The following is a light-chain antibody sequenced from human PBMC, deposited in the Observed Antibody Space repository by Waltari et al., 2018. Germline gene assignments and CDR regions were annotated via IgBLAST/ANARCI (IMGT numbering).Light chain of an antibody. CDR3: CSYAGSSTWV. J-gene: IGLJ3*02. CDR1: SRDVGGYNY. CDR2: DVS. V-gene: IGLV2-23*02. Sequence: QSALTPPASVSGSPGQSITISCTGTSRDVGGYNYVSWYQQHPGKAPKLMIYDVSKRPSGVSNRFSGSKSGNTASLTISGLQAEDEADYYCCSYAGSSTWVFGGGTKLTVL.